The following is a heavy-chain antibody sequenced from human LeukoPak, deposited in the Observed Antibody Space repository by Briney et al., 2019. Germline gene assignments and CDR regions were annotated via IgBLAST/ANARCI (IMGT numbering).Heavy chain of an antibody. Sequence: GGSLRLSCAASGFTFSSYWVTWVRQARGKGLEWLANIKEDGSIQYYLDSVRGRFTISRDNAKTSVYLQLNSLRADDTAVYYCARDVWTGVAVSDYWGQGTLVTVSS. V-gene: IGHV3-7*01. CDR2: IKEDGSIQ. CDR3: ARDVWTGVAVSDY. J-gene: IGHJ4*02. D-gene: IGHD6-19*01. CDR1: GFTFSSYW.